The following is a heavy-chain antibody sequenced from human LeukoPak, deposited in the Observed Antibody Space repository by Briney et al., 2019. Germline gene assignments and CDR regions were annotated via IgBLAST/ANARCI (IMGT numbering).Heavy chain of an antibody. CDR2: INTNTGNP. CDR3: AREGVGGYHEFDY. CDR1: GYTFISYA. Sequence: ASVKISCKTSGYTFISYAINWVRQAPGQGLEWMGWINTNTGNPTYAQGFTGRFVFSLDTSVSTAYLQISSLKAEDTAVYYCAREGVGGYHEFDYWGQGTLVTVSS. D-gene: IGHD5-12*01. J-gene: IGHJ4*02. V-gene: IGHV7-4-1*02.